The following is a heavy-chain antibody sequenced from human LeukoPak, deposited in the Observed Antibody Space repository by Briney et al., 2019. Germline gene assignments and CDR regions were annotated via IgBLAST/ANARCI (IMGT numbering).Heavy chain of an antibody. CDR2: ISGSGGST. CDR3: AKDIVVVPAAMQSDAFDI. J-gene: IGHJ3*02. V-gene: IGHV3-23*01. Sequence: GGSLRLSCAASGFTFSSYGMHWVRQAPGKVLEWVSAISGSGGSTYYADSVKGRFTISRDNSKNTLYLQMNSLRAEDTAVYYCAKDIVVVPAAMQSDAFDIWGQGTMVTVSS. D-gene: IGHD2-2*01. CDR1: GFTFSSYG.